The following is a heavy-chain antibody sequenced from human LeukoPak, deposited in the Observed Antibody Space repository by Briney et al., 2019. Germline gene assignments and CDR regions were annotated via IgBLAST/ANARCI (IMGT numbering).Heavy chain of an antibody. Sequence: LSLTCTVSGGSISSSSYYWGWIRQPPGKGLEWVSYISSSGSTIYYADSVTGRFTISRDNAKNSLYLQMNSLRAEDTAVYYCARDPSSGSYHDRWFDPWGQGTLVTVSS. V-gene: IGHV3-11*04. CDR1: GGSISSSSYY. CDR3: ARDPSSGSYHDRWFDP. CDR2: ISSSGSTI. J-gene: IGHJ5*02. D-gene: IGHD3-10*01.